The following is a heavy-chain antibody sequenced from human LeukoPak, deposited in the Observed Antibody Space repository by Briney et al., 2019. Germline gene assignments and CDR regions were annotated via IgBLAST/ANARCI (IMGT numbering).Heavy chain of an antibody. J-gene: IGHJ6*03. V-gene: IGHV4-39*01. D-gene: IGHD3-16*01. CDR1: GGSISSSSYY. CDR3: ARGTFGGDAYYCYYYMDV. CDR2: MYHSGST. Sequence: SETLSLTCTVSGGSISSSSYYWGWIRQPPGKGLEWIGSMYHSGSTYYNPSLKSRVTISVDTSKNQFSLKVTSVTAADTAVYYCARGTFGGDAYYCYYYMDVWGNGTTVTISS.